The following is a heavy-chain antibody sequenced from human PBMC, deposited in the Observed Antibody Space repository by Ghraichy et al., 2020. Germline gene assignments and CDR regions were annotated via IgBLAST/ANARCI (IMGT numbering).Heavy chain of an antibody. CDR1: GFTFSSYS. CDR2: ISSSSSTI. J-gene: IGHJ4*02. CDR3: ARDQGPRYYYDSSGYH. V-gene: IGHV3-48*02. Sequence: GESLNISCAASGFTFSSYSMNWVRQAPGKGLEWVSYISSSSSTIYYADSVKGRFTISRDNAKNSLYLQMNSLRDEDTAVYYCARDQGPRYYYDSSGYHWGQGTLVTVSS. D-gene: IGHD3-22*01.